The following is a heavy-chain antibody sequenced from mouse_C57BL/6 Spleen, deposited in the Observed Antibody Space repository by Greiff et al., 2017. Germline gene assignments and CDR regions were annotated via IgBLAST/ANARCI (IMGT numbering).Heavy chain of an antibody. Sequence: ESGPGLVKPSQSLSLTCSVTGYSITSGYYWNWIRQFPGNKLEWMGYISYDGSNNYNPSLKNRISITRDTSKNQFFLKLNSVTTEDTATYYCATYSYYYAMDYWGQGTSVTGSS. CDR2: ISYDGSN. CDR1: GYSITSGYY. V-gene: IGHV3-6*01. D-gene: IGHD2-12*01. CDR3: ATYSYYYAMDY. J-gene: IGHJ4*01.